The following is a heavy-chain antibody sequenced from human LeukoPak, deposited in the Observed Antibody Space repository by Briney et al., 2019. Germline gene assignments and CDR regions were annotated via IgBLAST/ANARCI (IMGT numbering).Heavy chain of an antibody. V-gene: IGHV5-51*01. Sequence: GESLKISCEASGYTFTHQWIGWVRQMPATGLEWVGIIYPRDSDTLYSPSFQGHVTISADTSINTAYLEWRSLEASDTAMYYCARHSDVVGAIWGQGTQVTVSS. CDR3: ARHSDVVGAI. D-gene: IGHD3-16*01. CDR1: GYTFTHQW. J-gene: IGHJ4*02. CDR2: IYPRDSDT.